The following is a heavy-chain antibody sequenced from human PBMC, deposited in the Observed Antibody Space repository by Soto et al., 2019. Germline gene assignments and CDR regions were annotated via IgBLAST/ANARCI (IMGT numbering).Heavy chain of an antibody. CDR2: IYPGDSDT. Sequence: GESQKISCKGSGYTFANSWIGWVRQTPGKGLEWMGIIYPGDSDTRYSPSFQGQVTISADKSISTAYLQWSRLKASDTAVYYCASPTQPAYYYYGMDVWGQGTAVTVSS. CDR3: ASPTQPAYYYYGMDV. CDR1: GYTFANSW. V-gene: IGHV5-51*01. J-gene: IGHJ6*02.